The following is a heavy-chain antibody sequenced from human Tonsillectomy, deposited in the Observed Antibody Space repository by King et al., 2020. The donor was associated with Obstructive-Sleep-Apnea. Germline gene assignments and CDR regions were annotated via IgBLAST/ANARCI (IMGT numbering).Heavy chain of an antibody. Sequence: VQLVESGGGVVQPGRSLRLSCAASGFIFSTYAMHWVRQAPGKGLEWVAMISYDGINKYYADSVKGRFTISRDNSKNTLNLQMNSLRTEDTAVYYCARDPFGDVYYGMDVWGQGTTVTVSS. CDR2: ISYDGINK. CDR3: ARDPFGDVYYGMDV. V-gene: IGHV3-30*04. CDR1: GFIFSTYA. J-gene: IGHJ6*02. D-gene: IGHD3-10*01.